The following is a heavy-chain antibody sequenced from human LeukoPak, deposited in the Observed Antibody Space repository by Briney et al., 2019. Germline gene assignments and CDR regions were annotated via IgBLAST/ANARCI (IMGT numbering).Heavy chain of an antibody. CDR1: GFTFNTYS. CDR3: ARWRWQQSEFDY. D-gene: IGHD5-24*01. J-gene: IGHJ4*02. Sequence: GGSLRLSCAASGFTFNTYSMGWVRQAPGKGRECVANIQQDGSEEYCVDSVKGRFTISRDNAKNSLYLQMNSLRAEDTAIYYCARWRWQQSEFDYWGQGSLVTVSS. V-gene: IGHV3-7*01. CDR2: IQQDGSEE.